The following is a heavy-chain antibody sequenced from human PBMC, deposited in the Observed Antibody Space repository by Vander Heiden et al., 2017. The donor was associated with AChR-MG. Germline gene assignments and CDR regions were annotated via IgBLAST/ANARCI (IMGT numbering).Heavy chain of an antibody. CDR2: IIPMLDSA. CDR1: GGTFSNHG. Sequence: QAQLVQSGAEVKTPGSSVKVSCKASGGTFSNHGINWVRQAPGHGLGWMGGIIPMLDSANYAQKFQGRVTITADESTSTAYMELSSLRSEDTAVYYCAREFRGDFGNYYYYGMDVWGQGTTVTVSS. D-gene: IGHD3-10*01. V-gene: IGHV1-69*01. J-gene: IGHJ6*02. CDR3: AREFRGDFGNYYYYGMDV.